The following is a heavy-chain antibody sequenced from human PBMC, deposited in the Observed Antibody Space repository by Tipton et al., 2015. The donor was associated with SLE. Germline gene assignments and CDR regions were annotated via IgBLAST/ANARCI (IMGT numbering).Heavy chain of an antibody. CDR1: GGSISSYY. J-gene: IGHJ3*02. CDR2: IYYSGST. Sequence: LRLSCTVSGGSISSYYWSWIRQPPGKGLEWIGYIYYSGSTNYNPSLKSRVTISVDTSKNQFSLKLSSVTAADTAVYYCARDTRLAAAGPGDAFDIWGQGTMVTVSS. V-gene: IGHV4-59*12. CDR3: ARDTRLAAAGPGDAFDI. D-gene: IGHD6-13*01.